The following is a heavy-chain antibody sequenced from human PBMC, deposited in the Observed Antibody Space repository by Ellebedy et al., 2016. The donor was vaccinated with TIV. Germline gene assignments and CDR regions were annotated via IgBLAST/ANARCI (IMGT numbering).Heavy chain of an antibody. Sequence: GESLKISCAASGFSVSSNYVSWVRQAPGKGLEWVSYIYTGDSTYHADSVKGRFTISRDNSKNTVSLQMNSLRVEDTAVYYCARVRSSAFKIWGQGTMVTVSS. CDR3: ARVRSSAFKI. J-gene: IGHJ3*02. CDR2: IYTGDST. CDR1: GFSVSSNY. V-gene: IGHV3-53*01.